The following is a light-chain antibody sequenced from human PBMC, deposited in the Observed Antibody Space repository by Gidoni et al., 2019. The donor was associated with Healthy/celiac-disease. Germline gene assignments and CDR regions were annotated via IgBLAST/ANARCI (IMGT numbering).Light chain of an antibody. CDR3: QQYNSYPWT. J-gene: IGKJ1*01. CDR1: QSISGW. V-gene: IGKV1-5*03. CDR2: KAS. Sequence: EIQMTQAASTLSASVGDRVTITCRASQSISGWFAWYQQKPGKAPKLLIYKASSLESGVPSRFSGRGSVTEFTLTRSGLQPDDFATYYCQQYNSYPWTFGPGTKVEIK.